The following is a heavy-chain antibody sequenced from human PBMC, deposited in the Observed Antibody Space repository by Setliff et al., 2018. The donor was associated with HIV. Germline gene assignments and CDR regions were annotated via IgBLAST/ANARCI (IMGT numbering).Heavy chain of an antibody. CDR1: GFTFSNFW. CDR2: ISPDGNRN. Sequence: GGSLRLSCAASGFTFSNFWMHWVRQAPGKGLEWVASISPDGNRNYCVGSVKGRFTASRYNAKSSLYLQMNSLRAEDTAVYYCARVLLRTNAVYGVVSNRFDPWGQGTLVTVSS. J-gene: IGHJ5*02. D-gene: IGHD2-8*01. CDR3: ARVLLRTNAVYGVVSNRFDP. V-gene: IGHV3-7*03.